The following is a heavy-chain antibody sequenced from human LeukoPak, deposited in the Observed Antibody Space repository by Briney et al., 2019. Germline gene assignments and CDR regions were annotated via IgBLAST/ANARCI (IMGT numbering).Heavy chain of an antibody. Sequence: GGSLRLSCAASGFTFSSYAMSWFRQAPGKGLEWVSAISGSGGSTYYADSVTGRFTIFRDNSKKTLFLQMNRLRVDDTAVYYCARDPNGDHVGAFDFWGQGTMVSVSS. V-gene: IGHV3-23*01. CDR2: ISGSGGST. D-gene: IGHD4-17*01. CDR1: GFTFSSYA. J-gene: IGHJ3*01. CDR3: ARDPNGDHVGAFDF.